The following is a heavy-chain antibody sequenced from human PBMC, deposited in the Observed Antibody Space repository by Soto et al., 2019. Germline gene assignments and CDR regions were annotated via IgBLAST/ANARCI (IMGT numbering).Heavy chain of an antibody. Sequence: QVQLQESGPGRVKPSETLSLICTVSGASLRSGSYYWSWIRQPPGKGLEWIGYISHSGRTNYDPSLKSRLTMSVDTSQNQFSLQLNSVTAADTAVYYCSYGSSFDYWGQGTLVTVSS. J-gene: IGHJ4*02. CDR1: GASLRSGSYY. CDR2: ISHSGRT. D-gene: IGHD3-10*01. CDR3: SYGSSFDY. V-gene: IGHV4-61*01.